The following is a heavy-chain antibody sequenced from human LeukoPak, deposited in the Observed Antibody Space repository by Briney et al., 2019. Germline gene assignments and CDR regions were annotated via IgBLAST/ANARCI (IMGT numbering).Heavy chain of an antibody. CDR2: ISGSGGST. CDR1: GFTFSSYA. V-gene: IGHV3-23*01. J-gene: IGHJ4*02. CDR3: AKDSAYCGGDCYSYYFDF. Sequence: PGGSLRLSCAASGFTFSSYAMSWVRQAPGKGLEWGSAISGSGGSTYYADSVKGRFTISRDNSKNTLYLQMNSLRAEDTAVYYCAKDSAYCGGDCYSYYFDFWGQGTLVTVSS. D-gene: IGHD2-21*02.